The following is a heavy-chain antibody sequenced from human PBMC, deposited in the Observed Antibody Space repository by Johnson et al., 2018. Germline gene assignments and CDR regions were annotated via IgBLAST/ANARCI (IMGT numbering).Heavy chain of an antibody. CDR1: GFTFSSYG. J-gene: IGHJ3*02. V-gene: IGHV3-30*03. CDR2: ISYDGGNK. Sequence: QVQLVQSGGGVVQPGRSLRLSCAASGFTFSSYGMHWVRQAPGKGLEWVAVISYDGGNKYFADSVKGRFTISRDNSKNTLSLQMNSLRAEDTAVYYWARDNTLAFDIWGQGTMVTVSS. CDR3: ARDNTLAFDI. D-gene: IGHD2-2*02.